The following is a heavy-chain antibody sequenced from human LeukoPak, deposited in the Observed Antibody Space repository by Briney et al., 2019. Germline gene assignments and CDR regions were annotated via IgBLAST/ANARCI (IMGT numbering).Heavy chain of an antibody. J-gene: IGHJ4*02. CDR3: ARDLYRIVVVPHYFDY. CDR1: GFTFSSSA. D-gene: IGHD3-22*01. Sequence: GGSLRLSCAASGFTFSSSAMSWVRQAPGKGLEWVANIKQDGSEKYYVDSVKGRFTISRDNAKNSLYLQMNSLRAEDTAVYYCARDLYRIVVVPHYFDYWGQGTLVTVSS. CDR2: IKQDGSEK. V-gene: IGHV3-7*01.